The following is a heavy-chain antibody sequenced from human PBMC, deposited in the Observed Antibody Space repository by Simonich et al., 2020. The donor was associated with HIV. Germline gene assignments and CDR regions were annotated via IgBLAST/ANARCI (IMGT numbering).Heavy chain of an antibody. J-gene: IGHJ1*01. CDR1: GGSFSSYY. CDR2: INHSGRT. Sequence: QVQLQQWDAGLLKPSETLSLTCAVEGGSFSSYYWSWIRQPPGKGLEWIGEINHSGRTNYTPSLKSRVTIAVDTSKNQFSLKLSSVTAADTAVYYCARLTAGGLGEYFQHWGQGTLVTVSS. CDR3: ARLTAGGLGEYFQH. V-gene: IGHV4-34*01. D-gene: IGHD6-13*01.